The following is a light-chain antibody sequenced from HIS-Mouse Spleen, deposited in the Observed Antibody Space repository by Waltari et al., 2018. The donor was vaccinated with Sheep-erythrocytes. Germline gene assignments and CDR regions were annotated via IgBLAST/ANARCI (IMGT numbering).Light chain of an antibody. J-gene: IGLJ2*01. Sequence: QSALTQPRSVSGSPGQSVPISCPGTSSDVGGYNYVSWSQQHPGKAPKLMIYDVSKRPSGVPDRFSGSKSGNTASLTISGLQAEDEADYYCCSYAGSYTFVVFGGGTKLTVL. CDR2: DVS. CDR3: CSYAGSYTFVV. CDR1: SSDVGGYNY. V-gene: IGLV2-11*01.